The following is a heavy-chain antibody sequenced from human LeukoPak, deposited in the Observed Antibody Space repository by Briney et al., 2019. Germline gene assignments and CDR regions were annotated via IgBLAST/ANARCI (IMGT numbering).Heavy chain of an antibody. CDR3: ARLYSSSWYKSLDI. Sequence: GGSLRLSCAASGFTFSRYAMHWVRQAPGKGLEWVAVISYDGSNKYYADSVKGRFTISRDNSKNTLYLQMNSLRAEDTAVYYCARLYSSSWYKSLDIWGQGTMVTVSS. CDR1: GFTFSRYA. V-gene: IGHV3-30*04. D-gene: IGHD6-13*01. J-gene: IGHJ3*02. CDR2: ISYDGSNK.